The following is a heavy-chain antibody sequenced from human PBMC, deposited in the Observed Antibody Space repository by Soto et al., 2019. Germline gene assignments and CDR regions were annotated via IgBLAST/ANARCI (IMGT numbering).Heavy chain of an antibody. D-gene: IGHD6-13*01. CDR1: GGSISSGDYY. CDR3: AREPIYSSSFDY. V-gene: IGHV4-30-4*01. CDR2: IYYSGST. Sequence: SETLSLTCTVSGGSISSGDYYWSWIRQPPGKGLEWIGYIYYSGSTYYNPFLKSRVTISVDTSKNQFSLKLSSVTAADTAVYYCAREPIYSSSFDYWGQGTLVTVSS. J-gene: IGHJ4*02.